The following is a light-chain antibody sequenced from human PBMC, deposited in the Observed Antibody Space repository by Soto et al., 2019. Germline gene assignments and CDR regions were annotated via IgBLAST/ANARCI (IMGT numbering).Light chain of an antibody. J-gene: IGKJ5*01. CDR1: QTVGRNY. V-gene: IGKV3-20*01. Sequence: PGERATLSCRASQTVGRNYVAWFQQKPGQAPRLLIYDASTRATGIPDKFGGSGSGTDFTLTINRLEPEDFAVYYCQQYVNSPITFGHGPRLEIK. CDR2: DAS. CDR3: QQYVNSPIT.